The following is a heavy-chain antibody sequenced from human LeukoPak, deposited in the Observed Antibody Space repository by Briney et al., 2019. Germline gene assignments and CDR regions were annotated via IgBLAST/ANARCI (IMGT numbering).Heavy chain of an antibody. V-gene: IGHV4-30-4*01. CDR1: GGSISSTDYY. CDR2: IYYGGST. CDR3: ARGFGGHNAFDI. D-gene: IGHD3-3*01. Sequence: PSETLSLTCTVSGGSISSTDYYWSWIRQPPGEGLEWIGYIYYGGSTSYNPSLKSRVSMSVDTSKNQFSLRLNSMTAADTAVYYCARGFGGHNAFDIWGQGTKVTVSS. J-gene: IGHJ3*02.